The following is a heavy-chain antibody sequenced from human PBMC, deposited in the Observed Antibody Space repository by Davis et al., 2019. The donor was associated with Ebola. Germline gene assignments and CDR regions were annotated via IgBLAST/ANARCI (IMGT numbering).Heavy chain of an antibody. J-gene: IGHJ4*02. CDR2: ISYDGINK. V-gene: IGHV3-30-3*01. CDR1: GFTFSSYA. D-gene: IGHD3-22*01. CDR3: TSSTLRDSSGYYRDY. Sequence: GESLKISCVASGFTFSSYAMSWVRQAPGKGLEWVAVISYDGINKYYADAVKGRFTISRDNPKNTLDLQMNSLKTEDTAVYYCTSSTLRDSSGYYRDYWGQGTLVTVSS.